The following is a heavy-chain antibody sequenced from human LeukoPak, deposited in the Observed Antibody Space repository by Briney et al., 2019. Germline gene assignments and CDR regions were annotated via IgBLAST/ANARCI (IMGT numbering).Heavy chain of an antibody. CDR2: ISYDGSNK. V-gene: IGHV3-30-3*01. CDR3: AREWEDTNKEAVGSLDY. CDR1: GFTFSSYA. D-gene: IGHD1-26*01. Sequence: RSGGSLRLSCAASGFTFSSYAMHWVRQAPGKGLEWVAVISYDGSNKYYADSVKGRFTISRDNSKNTLYLQMNSLRAEDTAVYYCAREWEDTNKEAVGSLDYWGQGTLVTVSS. J-gene: IGHJ4*02.